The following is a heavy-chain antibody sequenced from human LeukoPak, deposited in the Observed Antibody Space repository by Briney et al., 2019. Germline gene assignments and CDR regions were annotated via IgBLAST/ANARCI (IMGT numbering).Heavy chain of an antibody. V-gene: IGHV4-61*02. CDR3: ARDPIVGAQRSAFDI. CDR2: IYTSGST. D-gene: IGHD1-26*01. CDR1: GGSISSGSYY. Sequence: SQTLSLTCTVSGGSISSGSYYWSWIRQPAGKELEWIGRIYTSGSTNYNPSLKSRVTISVDTSKNQFSLKLSSVTAADTAVYYCARDPIVGAQRSAFDIWGQGTMVTVSS. J-gene: IGHJ3*02.